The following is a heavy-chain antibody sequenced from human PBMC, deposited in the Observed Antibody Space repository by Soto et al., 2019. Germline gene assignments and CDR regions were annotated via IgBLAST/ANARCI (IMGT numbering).Heavy chain of an antibody. Sequence: QVLLVQSGAEVKKPGSSVKVSCKGSGGSFSTYTLTWVRQAPGQGLEWMGGIIPMFGIINYAQKFQGRVTITADRSTTTAYMELISLRSDDTAVYYCAILTPITGVYWGQGAQVTVSS. V-gene: IGHV1-69*17. CDR1: GGSFSTYT. CDR3: AILTPITGVY. CDR2: IIPMFGII. J-gene: IGHJ4*02. D-gene: IGHD5-12*01.